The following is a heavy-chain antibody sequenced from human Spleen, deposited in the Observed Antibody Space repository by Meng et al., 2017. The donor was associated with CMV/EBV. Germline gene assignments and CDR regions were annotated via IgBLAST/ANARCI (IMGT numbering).Heavy chain of an antibody. CDR1: GFTFRSYW. J-gene: IGHJ4*02. CDR2: INLDGSTR. CDR3: ARDPAFSSFDY. V-gene: IGHV3-7*01. D-gene: IGHD3-3*02. Sequence: GGSLRLSFAASGFTFRSYWMTWVRQAPGKGPEFVANINLDGSTRNYLGSVKGRFTISRDNAQASLYLQMNSLRPEDTAVYYCARDPAFSSFDYWGQGTLVTVSS.